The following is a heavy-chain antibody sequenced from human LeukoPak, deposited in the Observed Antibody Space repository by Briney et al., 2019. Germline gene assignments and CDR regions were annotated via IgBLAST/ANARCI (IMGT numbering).Heavy chain of an antibody. CDR2: IYHSGST. D-gene: IGHD3-3*01. Sequence: SETLSLTCAVSGGSISSGGYSWSWIRQPPGKGLEWIGYIYHSGSTYYNPSLKSRVTISVDRSKNQFSLKLSSVTAADTAVYYCARGLWSVYWNWFDPWGQGTLVTVSS. J-gene: IGHJ5*02. CDR3: ARGLWSVYWNWFDP. V-gene: IGHV4-30-2*01. CDR1: GGSISSGGYS.